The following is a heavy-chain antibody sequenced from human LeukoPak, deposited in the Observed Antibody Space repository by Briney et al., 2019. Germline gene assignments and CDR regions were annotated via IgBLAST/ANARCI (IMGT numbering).Heavy chain of an antibody. CDR2: INPDGNKK. J-gene: IGHJ4*02. D-gene: IGHD1-26*01. Sequence: GGSLRLSCAVSGLTFSSSWMGWVRQAPGKGLEWVASINPDGNKKYSADSVTGRFTISRDNSRNTLYLQMNSLRGDDTAVYYCAKDVGKWESLHFFDYWGQGTLVTVSS. V-gene: IGHV3-7*03. CDR1: GLTFSSSW. CDR3: AKDVGKWESLHFFDY.